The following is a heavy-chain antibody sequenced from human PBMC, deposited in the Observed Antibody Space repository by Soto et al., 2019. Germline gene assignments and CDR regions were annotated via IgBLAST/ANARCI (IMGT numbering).Heavy chain of an antibody. CDR3: EKVNGVVGDYMDV. Sequence: EVQVLESGGGLVQPGGSLRLSCAASGFTFSSYAMNWVRQAPGKGLEWVSVISDGGGSTYYADSVKGRFTISRYNFKNTLYLQMNSLRAEDTAVYSCEKVNGVVGDYMDVWGKGTTVIVAS. J-gene: IGHJ6*03. D-gene: IGHD3-3*01. CDR1: GFTFSSYA. V-gene: IGHV3-23*01. CDR2: ISDGGGST.